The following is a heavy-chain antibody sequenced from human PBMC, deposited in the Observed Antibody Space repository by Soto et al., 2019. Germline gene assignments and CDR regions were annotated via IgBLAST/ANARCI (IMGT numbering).Heavy chain of an antibody. CDR2: ISYDGSNK. D-gene: IGHD3-3*01. V-gene: IGHV3-30*18. CDR1: GFTFSSYG. CDR3: AKDRRFWSGYYFDY. Sequence: GGSLRLSCAASGFTFSSYGMHWVRQAPGKGLEWVAVISYDGSNKYYADSVKGRFTISRDNSKNTLYLQMNSLRAEDTAVYYCAKDRRFWSGYYFDYWGQGTLVTVSS. J-gene: IGHJ4*02.